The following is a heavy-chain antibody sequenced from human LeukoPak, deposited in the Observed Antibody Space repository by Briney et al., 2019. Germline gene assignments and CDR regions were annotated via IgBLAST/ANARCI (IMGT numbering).Heavy chain of an antibody. V-gene: IGHV3-23*01. Sequence: GGSLRLSCVASGITFSNYAVSWVRQAPEKGLDWVSVISGSAHKIRYADSVKGRFTISRDNSKNIVYLQMNNLRVEDTAVYYCAGRPTGYSSGYIHWGQGTLVTVSS. CDR1: GITFSNYA. D-gene: IGHD5-18*01. J-gene: IGHJ4*02. CDR2: ISGSAHKI. CDR3: AGRPTGYSSGYIH.